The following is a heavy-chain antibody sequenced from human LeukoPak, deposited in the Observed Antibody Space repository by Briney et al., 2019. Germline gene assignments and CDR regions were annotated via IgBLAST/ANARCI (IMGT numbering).Heavy chain of an antibody. D-gene: IGHD3-10*01. CDR3: ARDQSSGSGSYQDY. Sequence: PGGSLRLSCAASGFTVSSNYMSWVRQAPGKGLEWVSVIYSGGSTYYADSVKGRFTISRHNSKNTLYLQMNSLRAEDTAVYYCARDQSSGSGSYQDYWGQGTLVTVSS. CDR1: GFTVSSNY. V-gene: IGHV3-53*04. J-gene: IGHJ4*02. CDR2: IYSGGST.